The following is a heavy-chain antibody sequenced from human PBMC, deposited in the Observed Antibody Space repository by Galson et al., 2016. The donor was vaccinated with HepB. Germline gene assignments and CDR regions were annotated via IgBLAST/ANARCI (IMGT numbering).Heavy chain of an antibody. CDR1: GLNFNEYH. V-gene: IGHV3-48*04. Sequence: SLRLSCAVSGLNFNEYHMDWARQAPGKGLEWVSYIGSSSSRIYYADSVKGRFTISRDNAQNSLFLHMNSLRAEASAVYYCAGDSGRTGAWDYWGQGTLVTVSS. CDR2: IGSSSSRI. D-gene: IGHD1-14*01. CDR3: AGDSGRTGAWDY. J-gene: IGHJ4*02.